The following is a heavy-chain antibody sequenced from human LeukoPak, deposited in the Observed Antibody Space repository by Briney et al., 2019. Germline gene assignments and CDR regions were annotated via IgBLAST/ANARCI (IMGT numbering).Heavy chain of an antibody. D-gene: IGHD5-24*01. V-gene: IGHV3-74*01. Sequence: HTGGSRRFSCAAPESIFRSYWMHWVRQPPGRGLEWVSRVIRDGSFTNYADSVKGRFTISRDNAKNTLYLQMSSLRAEDTAVYFCVRDGDDFNFDYWGQGSLVTVSS. J-gene: IGHJ4*02. CDR1: ESIFRSYW. CDR2: VIRDGSFT. CDR3: VRDGDDFNFDY.